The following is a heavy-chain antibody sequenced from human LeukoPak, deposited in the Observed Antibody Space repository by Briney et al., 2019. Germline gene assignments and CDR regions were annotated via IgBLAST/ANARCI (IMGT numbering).Heavy chain of an antibody. J-gene: IGHJ4*02. D-gene: IGHD5/OR15-5a*01. CDR3: VRRDTVWNYFDY. CDR2: IYYTGKI. Sequence: SETLSLTCAVSGGSITSHYWGWIPHPPGKGLQWIGDIYYTGKINYNMSLKSRVTTTLYTSKHLSSLIWSSVLAADTAIYYCVRRDTVWNYFDYWGQGILVTVSS. CDR1: GGSITSHY. V-gene: IGHV4-59*08.